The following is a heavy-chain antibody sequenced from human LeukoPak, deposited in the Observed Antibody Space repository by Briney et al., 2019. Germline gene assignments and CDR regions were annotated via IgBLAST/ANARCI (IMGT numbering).Heavy chain of an antibody. CDR3: ARDGHQGDQSAFDI. D-gene: IGHD2-21*01. CDR1: GFTFGDYH. J-gene: IGHJ3*02. Sequence: GGSLRLSCATSGFTFGDYHMDWVRQAPGKGLEWIGRVRNKARNYNTEYVASVEGRFTISRDASKNSLYLQMDSLKIEDTGVYFCARDGHQGDQSAFDIWGQGTTVTVSS. CDR2: VRNKARNYNT. V-gene: IGHV3-72*01.